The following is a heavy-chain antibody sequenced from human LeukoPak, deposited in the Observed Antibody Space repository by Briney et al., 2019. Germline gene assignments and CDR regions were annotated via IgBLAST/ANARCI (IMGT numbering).Heavy chain of an antibody. CDR1: GGSISSGSYY. V-gene: IGHV4-61*02. CDR3: AREGLHVDY. CDR2: IYTSGST. Sequence: SETLSLTCTVSGGSISSGSYYWSWIRQPAGKGLEWIVRIYTSGSTNYNPSLKSRVTISVDTSKNQFSLKLSSVAAADTAVYYCAREGLHVDYWGQGTLVTASS. J-gene: IGHJ4*02. D-gene: IGHD5-24*01.